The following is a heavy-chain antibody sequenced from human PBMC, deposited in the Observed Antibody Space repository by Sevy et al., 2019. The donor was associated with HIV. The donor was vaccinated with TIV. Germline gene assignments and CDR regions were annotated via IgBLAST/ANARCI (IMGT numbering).Heavy chain of an antibody. J-gene: IGHJ6*02. D-gene: IGHD3-3*01. CDR3: ARDKYYDFWSGYYEAHYYYGMDV. CDR1: GYTFTSYG. Sequence: ASVKVSCKASGYTFTSYGISWVRQAPGQGLEWMGWISAYNGNTNYAQKLQGRVTMTTDTSTSTAYMELRSLRSDDTAVYYCARDKYYDFWSGYYEAHYYYGMDVWGQGTTVTVSS. CDR2: ISAYNGNT. V-gene: IGHV1-18*01.